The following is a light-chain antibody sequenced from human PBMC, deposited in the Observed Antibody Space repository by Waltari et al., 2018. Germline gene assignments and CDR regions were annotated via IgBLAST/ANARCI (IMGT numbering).Light chain of an antibody. J-gene: IGKJ1*01. CDR1: QSIDRW. V-gene: IGKV1-5*01. CDR2: DAS. Sequence: DIQMTQSPSTLSASVGDRITITCRASQSIDRWLAWYQQRPGKAPKLVICDASNLESGVPSDFSGSGSGTEFTLSISSLQPDDFATYYCQQYNSYPWTFGQGTKVEIK. CDR3: QQYNSYPWT.